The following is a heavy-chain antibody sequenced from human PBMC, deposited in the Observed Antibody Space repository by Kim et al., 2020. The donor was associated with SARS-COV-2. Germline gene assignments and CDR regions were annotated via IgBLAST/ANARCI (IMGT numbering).Heavy chain of an antibody. CDR1: GFTFSSYD. CDR2: IGTAGDT. Sequence: GGSLRLSCAASGFTFSSYDMHWVRQATGKGLEWVSAIGTAGDTYYPGSVKGRFTISRENAKNSLYLQMNSLRAGDTAVYYCARTGMGGGYYGMDVWGQGTTVTVSS. J-gene: IGHJ6*02. V-gene: IGHV3-13*04. D-gene: IGHD6-25*01. CDR3: ARTGMGGGYYGMDV.